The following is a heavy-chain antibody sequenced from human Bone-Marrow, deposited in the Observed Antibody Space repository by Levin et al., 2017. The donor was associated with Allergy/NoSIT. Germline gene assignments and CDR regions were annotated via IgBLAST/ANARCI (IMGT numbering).Heavy chain of an antibody. CDR1: GFTFEDYP. D-gene: IGHD1/OR15-1a*01. J-gene: IGHJ6*02. CDR2: ISWNSTVT. CDR3: TKDRNWDKYSFSHYVMDG. Sequence: GGSLRLSCVASGFTFEDYPMHWVRQAPGKGLEWVARISWNSTVTDYADSVKGRFTISRDNAKNSLHLQMNSLRRADTALYYCTKDRNWDKYSFSHYVMDGWGQGTTVTVSS. V-gene: IGHV3-9*01.